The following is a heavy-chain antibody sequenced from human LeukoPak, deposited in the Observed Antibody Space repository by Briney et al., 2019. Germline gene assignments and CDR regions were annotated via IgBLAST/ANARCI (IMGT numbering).Heavy chain of an antibody. D-gene: IGHD3-10*01. J-gene: IGHJ3*02. CDR3: ANGYYYGSGSYYKEAFDI. CDR1: GFXFSNYG. V-gene: IGHV3-30*18. Sequence: GGSLRLSCAASGFXFSNYGIHWVRQAPGKGLEWVVVISYDGSNKYYADSVKGRFTISRDNSKNTLYLQVNSLRAEDTAVYYCANGYYYGSGSYYKEAFDIWGQGTMVTVSS. CDR2: ISYDGSNK.